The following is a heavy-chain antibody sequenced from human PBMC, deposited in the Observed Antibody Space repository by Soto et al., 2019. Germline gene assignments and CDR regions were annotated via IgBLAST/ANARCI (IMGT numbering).Heavy chain of an antibody. CDR1: GGTFSSYA. J-gene: IGHJ6*02. CDR2: FNPIFETA. CDR3: TRGITLIRGVIPPGYYYGMDV. D-gene: IGHD3-10*01. Sequence: AASVKVSCKASGGTFSSYAISWVRQAPGQGLEWMGGFNPIFETANYAQKFQGRVTITADESTNTAYMELSSLRSEDTAVYCCTRGITLIRGVIPPGYYYGMDVWGQGATVTVSS. V-gene: IGHV1-69*13.